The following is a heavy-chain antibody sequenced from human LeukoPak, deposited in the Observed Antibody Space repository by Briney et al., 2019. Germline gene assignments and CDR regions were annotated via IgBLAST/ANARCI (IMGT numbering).Heavy chain of an antibody. Sequence: SGGSLRLSCAASGFTFSSYSMNWVRQAPGKGLEWVSSISSSSYIYYADSVKGRFTISRDNAKNSLYLQMNSLRAEDTAVYYCARDDSSGYYYQAFDYWGQETLVTVSS. V-gene: IGHV3-21*01. CDR1: GFTFSSYS. CDR2: ISSSSYI. J-gene: IGHJ4*02. D-gene: IGHD3-22*01. CDR3: ARDDSSGYYYQAFDY.